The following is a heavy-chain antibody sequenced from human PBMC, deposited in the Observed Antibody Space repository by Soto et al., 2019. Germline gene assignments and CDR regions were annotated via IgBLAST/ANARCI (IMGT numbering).Heavy chain of an antibody. V-gene: IGHV1-18*01. D-gene: IGHD1-1*01. CDR3: AREQYRHGLRYFDL. J-gene: IGHJ2*01. Sequence: QVQLVQSGDEVKKPGASVKVSCKASGYTFTNYDISWLRQAPGQGLEWMAWISGYNGATEFEPKFQGRVTMTTDTSTSTAYMELRRLTSDDTAVYYCAREQYRHGLRYFDLWGRGTLVIVAS. CDR2: ISGYNGAT. CDR1: GYTFTNYD.